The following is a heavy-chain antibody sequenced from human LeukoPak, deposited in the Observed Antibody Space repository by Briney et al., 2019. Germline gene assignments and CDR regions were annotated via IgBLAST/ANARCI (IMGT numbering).Heavy chain of an antibody. CDR1: GFTFSSYE. J-gene: IGHJ4*02. CDR2: ISRSGSTI. Sequence: GGSLRLSCAASGFTFSSYEMNWVRQAPGKGLEGVSYISRSGSTIYYADSVKGRFTISRDNAKNSLYLQMNSLRAEDTAVYYCARHPRVVGSATRQYYFDYWGQGTLVTVSS. CDR3: ARHPRVVGSATRQYYFDY. D-gene: IGHD2-2*01. V-gene: IGHV3-48*03.